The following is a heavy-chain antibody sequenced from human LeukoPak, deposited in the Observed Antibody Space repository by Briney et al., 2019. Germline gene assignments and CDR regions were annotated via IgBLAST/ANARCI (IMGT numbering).Heavy chain of an antibody. Sequence: PSETLSLTCTVSGGSISSYYWSWIRQPPGKGLEWIGYIYYTGSTDYNPSLKSRVAISVDTSKNQFSLKLSSVTATDTAVYYCARGSKAAPGTFDYWGQGTLVTVSS. D-gene: IGHD6-13*01. J-gene: IGHJ4*02. CDR1: GGSISSYY. CDR3: ARGSKAAPGTFDY. CDR2: IYYTGST. V-gene: IGHV4-59*01.